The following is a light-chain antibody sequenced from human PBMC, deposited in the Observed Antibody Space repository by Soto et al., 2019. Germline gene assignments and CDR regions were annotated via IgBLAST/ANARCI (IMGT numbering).Light chain of an antibody. J-gene: IGKJ1*01. V-gene: IGKV1-17*01. CDR1: QGIRND. Sequence: IPITQSQSSLYASVGDRVTITCRASQGIRNDLGWYQQKPGKAPTRLIYAASTLQSGVPSRFSGGGSGTEFTLTISRLQPEDCASYYCLQHNSYPWTFGQGTKVDIK. CDR3: LQHNSYPWT. CDR2: AAS.